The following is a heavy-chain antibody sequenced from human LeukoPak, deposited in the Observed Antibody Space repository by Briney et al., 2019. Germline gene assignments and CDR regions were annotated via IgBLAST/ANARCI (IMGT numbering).Heavy chain of an antibody. D-gene: IGHD3-10*01. V-gene: IGHV5-51*01. J-gene: IGHJ4*02. CDR2: IYPGDSDT. Sequence: GESLKISCKGSGYSFTSYWIGWVRQMPGKGLEWMGIIYPGDSDTKYSPSFQGQVTISADKSISTAYLQWSSLKASDTAMYYCASAYYYGSGSYYFDYWGQGTLVTVSS. CDR1: GYSFTSYW. CDR3: ASAYYYGSGSYYFDY.